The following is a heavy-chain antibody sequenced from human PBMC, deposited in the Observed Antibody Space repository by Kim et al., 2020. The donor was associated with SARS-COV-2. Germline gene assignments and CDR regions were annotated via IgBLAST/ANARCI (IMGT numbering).Heavy chain of an antibody. J-gene: IGHJ6*02. CDR1: GGTFSSYA. CDR3: ARDWSIREYQLPTTAYYYYGMDV. D-gene: IGHD2-2*01. Sequence: SVKVSCKASGGTFSSYAISWVRQAPGQGLEWMGRIIPILGIANYAQKFQGRVTITADKSTSTAYMELSSLRSEDTAVYYCARDWSIREYQLPTTAYYYYGMDVWGQGTTVTVSS. CDR2: IIPILGIA. V-gene: IGHV1-69*04.